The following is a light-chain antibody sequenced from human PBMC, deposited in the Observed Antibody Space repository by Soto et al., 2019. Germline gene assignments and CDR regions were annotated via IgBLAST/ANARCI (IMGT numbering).Light chain of an antibody. V-gene: IGLV2-14*03. J-gene: IGLJ2*01. Sequence: SALTQPASVSGSPGQSITISCTGTSSDVGGYNYVSWYQQHPGKAPKLMIYDVSNRPSGVSNRFSGSKSDNTASLTISGLQAEDEADYYCSSYTSRSTVVFGGRTKLTVL. CDR1: SSDVGGYNY. CDR3: SSYTSRSTVV. CDR2: DVS.